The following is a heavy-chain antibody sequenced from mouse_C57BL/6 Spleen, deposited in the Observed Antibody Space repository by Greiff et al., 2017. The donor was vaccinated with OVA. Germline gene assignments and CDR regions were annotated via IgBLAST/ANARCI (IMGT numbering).Heavy chain of an antibody. CDR1: GFTFSNYW. Sequence: EVKLQESGGGLVQPGGSMKLSCVASGFTFSNYWMNWVRQSPEKGLEWVAQIRLKSDNYATHYAESVKGRFTISRDDSKSSVYLQMNNLRAEDTGIYYCTATVDSCFDVWGTGTTVTVSS. CDR3: TATVDSCFDV. CDR2: IRLKSDNYAT. J-gene: IGHJ1*03. V-gene: IGHV6-3*01. D-gene: IGHD1-1*01.